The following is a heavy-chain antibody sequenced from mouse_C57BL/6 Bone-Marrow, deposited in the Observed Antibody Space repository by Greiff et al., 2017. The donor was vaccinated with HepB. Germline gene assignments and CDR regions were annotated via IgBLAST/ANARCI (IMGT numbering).Heavy chain of an antibody. CDR2: ISDGGSYT. D-gene: IGHD2-3*01. CDR3: ARDLGDGYFDY. J-gene: IGHJ2*01. CDR1: GFNFSSYA. Sequence: EVKLVESGGGLVKPGGSLKLSCAASGFNFSSYAMSWVRQTPEKRLEWVATISDGGSYTYYPDNVKGRFTISRDNAKNNLYLQMSHLKAEDTAMYYCARDLGDGYFDYWGQGTTLTVSS. V-gene: IGHV5-4*01.